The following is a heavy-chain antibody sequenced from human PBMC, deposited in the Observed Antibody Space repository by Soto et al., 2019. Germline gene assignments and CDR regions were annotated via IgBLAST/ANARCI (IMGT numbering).Heavy chain of an antibody. CDR1: GFSLSTSGVG. CDR3: ARYSSGWYYFDY. CDR2: IYWNDDK. V-gene: IGHV2-5*01. D-gene: IGHD6-19*01. Sequence: SGPTLVNPTQTLTRTCTFSGFSLSTSGVGVGWIRQPPGKALEWLALIYWNDDKRYSPSLKSRLTITKGTSKNQVVLTMTNMDPVDTATYYCARYSSGWYYFDYWGQGTLVTVSS. J-gene: IGHJ4*02.